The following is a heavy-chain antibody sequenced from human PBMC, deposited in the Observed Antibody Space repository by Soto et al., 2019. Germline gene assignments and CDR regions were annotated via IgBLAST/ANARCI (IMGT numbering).Heavy chain of an antibody. D-gene: IGHD6-6*01. CDR2: INPNSGGT. V-gene: IGHV1-2*04. CDR1: GYTFTGYY. J-gene: IGHJ4*02. CDR3: ARSEAAQGYYSIDY. Sequence: ASVKVSCKASGYTFTGYYMHWVRQAPGQGLEWMGWINPNSGGTNYAQKFQGWVTMTRDTSISTAYMELSRLRSDDTAVYYCARSEAAQGYYSIDYWGQGTLVTVSS.